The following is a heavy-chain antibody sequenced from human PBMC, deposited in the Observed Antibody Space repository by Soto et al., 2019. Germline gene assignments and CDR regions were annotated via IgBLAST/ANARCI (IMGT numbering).Heavy chain of an antibody. J-gene: IGHJ4*02. CDR2: INHSGST. Sequence: QVQLQQWGAGLLKPSETLSLTCAVYGGSFSGYYWSWIRQPPGKGLEWIGEINHSGSTNYNPSLKSRVTISVDTSKNQFSLKLSSVTAADTAVYYCAGVPLTAVAGTLGYYFDYWGQGTLVTVSS. CDR3: AGVPLTAVAGTLGYYFDY. V-gene: IGHV4-34*01. CDR1: GGSFSGYY. D-gene: IGHD6-19*01.